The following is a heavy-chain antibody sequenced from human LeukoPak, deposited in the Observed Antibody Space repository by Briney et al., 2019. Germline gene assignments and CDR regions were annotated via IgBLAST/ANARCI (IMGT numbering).Heavy chain of an antibody. J-gene: IGHJ3*02. Sequence: GGSLRLSCAASGFTFSDYYMSWIRQAPGQGPEWISYISSSDNSIFYADSVKGRFIISRDNTENSLYLQMNSLRAEDTAVYYCARVVYCSGGSCQIFAFDIWGQGTKVTVSS. CDR1: GFTFSDYY. V-gene: IGHV3-11*01. D-gene: IGHD2-15*01. CDR3: ARVVYCSGGSCQIFAFDI. CDR2: ISSSDNSI.